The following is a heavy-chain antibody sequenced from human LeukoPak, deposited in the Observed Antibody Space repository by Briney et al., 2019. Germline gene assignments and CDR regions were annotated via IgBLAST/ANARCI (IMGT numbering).Heavy chain of an antibody. CDR1: GGSISSSSYY. CDR3: ARVYCSGGSCYGALRWFDP. D-gene: IGHD2-15*01. CDR2: IYYSGST. Sequence: PSETLSLTCTVSGGSISSSSYYWGWIRQPPGKGLEWIGSIYYSGSTYHNPSLKSRVTISVDTSKNQFSLKLSSVTAADTALYYCARVYCSGGSCYGALRWFDPWGQGTLVAVSS. J-gene: IGHJ5*02. V-gene: IGHV4-39*07.